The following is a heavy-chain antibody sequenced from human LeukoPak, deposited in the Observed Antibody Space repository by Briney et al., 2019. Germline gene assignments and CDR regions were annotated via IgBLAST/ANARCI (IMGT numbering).Heavy chain of an antibody. V-gene: IGHV4-61*02. J-gene: IGHJ5*02. Sequence: SETLSLTCSVSGGSMRSDSSLWSWIRQPAGKGLEWIGRIYATGNTNYNPSLERRVTISVDTSKNQFSLELTSVTAADTAVYYCARELGSDYGGYSPWGQGTLVTVSS. D-gene: IGHD4-23*01. CDR1: GGSMRSDSSL. CDR2: IYATGNT. CDR3: ARELGSDYGGYSP.